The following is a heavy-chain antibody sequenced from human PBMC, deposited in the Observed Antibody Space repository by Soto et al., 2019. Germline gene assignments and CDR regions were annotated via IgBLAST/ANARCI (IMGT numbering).Heavy chain of an antibody. D-gene: IGHD3-22*01. Sequence: SVKVSCKASGGTFSSYAISWVRQAPGQGLEWMGGIIPIFGTANYAQKFQGRVTITADKSTSTAYMKLSSLRSEDTAVYYCARGKYYYDSSGLYWGQGTLVTVSS. CDR3: ARGKYYYDSSGLY. J-gene: IGHJ4*02. CDR1: GGTFSSYA. V-gene: IGHV1-69*06. CDR2: IIPIFGTA.